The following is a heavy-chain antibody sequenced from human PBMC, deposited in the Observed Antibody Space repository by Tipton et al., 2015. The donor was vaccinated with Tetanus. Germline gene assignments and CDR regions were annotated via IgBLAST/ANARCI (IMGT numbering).Heavy chain of an antibody. V-gene: IGHV3-33*01. D-gene: IGHD6-6*01. CDR2: IWYDGSNK. J-gene: IGHJ4*02. Sequence: SLRLSCAASGFTFSSYGMHWVRQAPGKGLEWVAVIWYDGSNKYYADSVKGRFTISRDNSKNIMYLQMNNLRADDTALYYCARDMMYSSSAYPPPFDHWGQGTLVTVSS. CDR3: ARDMMYSSSAYPPPFDH. CDR1: GFTFSSYG.